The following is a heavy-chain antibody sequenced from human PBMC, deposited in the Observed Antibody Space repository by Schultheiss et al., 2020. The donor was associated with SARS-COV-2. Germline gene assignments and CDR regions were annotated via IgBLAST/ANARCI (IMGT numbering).Heavy chain of an antibody. CDR3: ARDPQLDLLPFDY. CDR1: GFSISSGYY. V-gene: IGHV4-38-2*02. Sequence: SEILSLTCTVSGFSISSGYYWGLIRQPPGKGLEWIGSLFHTGSTFYNPSFEGRVTISLDTSMQRFSLKLNSVTAADTAVYYCARDPQLDLLPFDYWGRGALVTVSS. J-gene: IGHJ4*02. CDR2: LFHTGST. D-gene: IGHD1-26*01.